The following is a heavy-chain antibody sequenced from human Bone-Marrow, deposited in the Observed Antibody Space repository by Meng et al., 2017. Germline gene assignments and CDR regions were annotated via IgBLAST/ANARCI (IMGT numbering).Heavy chain of an antibody. Sequence: LWLGGGLVLPGGFLRLSWSASGSTFSSYAMSWVRQAPGKGLEWVSAISGSGGSTYYADSVKGRFTISRDNSKNTLYLQMNSLRAEDTAVYYCAKGGAVNWFDPWGQGTLVTVSS. D-gene: IGHD1-26*01. CDR2: ISGSGGST. CDR3: AKGGAVNWFDP. V-gene: IGHV3-23*01. CDR1: GSTFSSYA. J-gene: IGHJ5*02.